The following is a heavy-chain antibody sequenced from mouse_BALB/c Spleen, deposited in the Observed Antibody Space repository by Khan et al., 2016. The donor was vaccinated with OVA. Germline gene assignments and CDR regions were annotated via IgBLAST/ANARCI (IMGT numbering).Heavy chain of an antibody. CDR2: ISYSGST. J-gene: IGHJ1*01. Sequence: EVQLQESGPGLVKPSQSLSLTCTVTGYSITSDYAWNWIRQLPGNKLEWMAYISYSGSTGYNPSLKSRVSITRDTSKNQFFLQLNSVTAEDTATYYSARRFYYGHWYFDVWGAGTPVTVSS. D-gene: IGHD1-1*01. CDR1: GYSITSDYA. CDR3: ARRFYYGHWYFDV. V-gene: IGHV3-2*02.